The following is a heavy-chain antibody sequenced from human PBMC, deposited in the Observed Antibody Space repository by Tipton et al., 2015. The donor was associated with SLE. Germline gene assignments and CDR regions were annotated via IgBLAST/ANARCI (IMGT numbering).Heavy chain of an antibody. V-gene: IGHV4-31*03. Sequence: TLSLTCTVSGGSISSSSYYWTWIRQHPGKGLEWIGYIYHSGYTDYTDYNPSLKSRVTISVDTSKNQFSLKLTSVTAADTAVYYCARDGDGDYLVGFDLWGRGTLVTVSS. J-gene: IGHJ2*01. D-gene: IGHD4-17*01. CDR2: IYHSGYTDYT. CDR1: GGSISSSSYY. CDR3: ARDGDGDYLVGFDL.